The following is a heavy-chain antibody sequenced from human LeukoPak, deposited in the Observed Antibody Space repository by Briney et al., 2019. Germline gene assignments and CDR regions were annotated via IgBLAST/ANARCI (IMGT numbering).Heavy chain of an antibody. Sequence: GGSLGLSCAASGFTFDDYAMHWVRQAPGKGLEWVSGISWNSGSIGYADSVKGRFTISRDNAKNSLYLQMNSLRAEDMALYYCAKGGYSGYDSGFDYWGQGTLVTVSS. CDR3: AKGGYSGYDSGFDY. CDR2: ISWNSGSI. CDR1: GFTFDDYA. J-gene: IGHJ4*02. D-gene: IGHD5-12*01. V-gene: IGHV3-9*03.